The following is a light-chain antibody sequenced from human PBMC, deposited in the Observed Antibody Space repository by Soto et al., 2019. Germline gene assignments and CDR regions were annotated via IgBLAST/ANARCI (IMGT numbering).Light chain of an antibody. Sequence: DIHMTQSPSSLSASVIDIVSITFRASQSISSYLNWYQQKPGKAPKLLIYAASSLQSGVPSRFSGSGSGTDFTLTISSLQPEDFATYYCQQSYSTLWTFGQGTKVDIK. V-gene: IGKV1-39*01. CDR2: AAS. CDR1: QSISSY. J-gene: IGKJ1*01. CDR3: QQSYSTLWT.